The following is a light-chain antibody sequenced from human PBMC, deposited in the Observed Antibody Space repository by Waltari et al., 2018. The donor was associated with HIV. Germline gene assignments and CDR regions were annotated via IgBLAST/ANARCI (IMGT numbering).Light chain of an antibody. CDR3: CSYMSGSTLV. J-gene: IGLJ3*02. CDR2: DAN. Sequence: QSALTQPASVSGSPGQSVTIPCPGTSSNVGGYNLVTWYQQHPHKAPKLVIFDANTRPSGIPFRSSASKSGNTASLTISGLQPEDEADYYCCSYMSGSTLVFGGGTKVIV. CDR1: SSNVGGYNL. V-gene: IGLV2-14*02.